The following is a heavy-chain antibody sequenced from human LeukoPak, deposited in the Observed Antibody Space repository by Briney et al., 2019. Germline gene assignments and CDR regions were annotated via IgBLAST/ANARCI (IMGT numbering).Heavy chain of an antibody. CDR3: ARVDTATEHLDY. Sequence: VASVKVSCKASGYTFTAYYIHWVRQAPGQGLEWMGWINPSSGGTKYAQKFQGRVTMTRDTSISTAYMELSRLRSDDTAVYYCARVDTATEHLDYWGQGTLVTVSS. CDR1: GYTFTAYY. V-gene: IGHV1-2*02. J-gene: IGHJ4*02. CDR2: INPSSGGT. D-gene: IGHD5-18*01.